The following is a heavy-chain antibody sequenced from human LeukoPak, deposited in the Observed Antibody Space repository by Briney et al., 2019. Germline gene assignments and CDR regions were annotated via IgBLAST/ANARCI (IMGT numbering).Heavy chain of an antibody. CDR2: ISSGGSTI. Sequence: PGGSLRLSCAVSGFTFSDYYMSWIRQAPGKGLEWVSYISSGGSTISHADSVKGRFTISRDNAENSLYLQMNSLRAEDTAVYYCARRAAAGRCFGYWGQGTLVTVSS. D-gene: IGHD6-13*01. V-gene: IGHV3-11*01. CDR3: ARRAAAGRCFGY. J-gene: IGHJ4*02. CDR1: GFTFSDYY.